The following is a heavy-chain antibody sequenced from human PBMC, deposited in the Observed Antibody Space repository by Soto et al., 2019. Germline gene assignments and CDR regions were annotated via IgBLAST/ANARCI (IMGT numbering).Heavy chain of an antibody. D-gene: IGHD3-10*01. CDR2: TNSDGSST. CDR1: GFTFSSYW. CDR3: ARAHYYGSGSYPHYYYYYGMDV. J-gene: IGHJ6*02. V-gene: IGHV3-74*01. Sequence: EVQLVESGGGLVQPGGSLRLSCAASGFTFSSYWMHWVRQAPGKGLVWVSRTNSDGSSTSYADSVKGRFTISRDNAKNTLYLQMNSLRAEDTAVYYCARAHYYGSGSYPHYYYYYGMDVWGQGTTVTVSS.